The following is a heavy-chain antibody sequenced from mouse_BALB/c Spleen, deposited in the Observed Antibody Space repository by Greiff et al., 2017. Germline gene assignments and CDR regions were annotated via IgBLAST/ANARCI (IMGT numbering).Heavy chain of an antibody. J-gene: IGHJ4*01. CDR2: ILPGSGST. CDR3: ARGGTTEGAMDY. Sequence: QVQLQQSGAELMKPGASVKISCKATGYTFSSYWIEWVKQRPGHGLEWIGEILPGSGSTNYNEKFKGKATFTADTSSNTAYMQLSSLTSEDSAVYYCARGGTTEGAMDYWGQGTSVTVSS. D-gene: IGHD1-1*01. V-gene: IGHV1-9*01. CDR1: GYTFSSYW.